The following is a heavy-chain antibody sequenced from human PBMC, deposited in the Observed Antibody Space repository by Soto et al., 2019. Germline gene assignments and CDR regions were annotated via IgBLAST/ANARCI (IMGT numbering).Heavy chain of an antibody. CDR3: ASRPDGPYCSSTSCYRYLDY. V-gene: IGHV4-4*02. J-gene: IGHJ4*02. D-gene: IGHD2-2*01. CDR2: IYHSGST. Sequence: PSETLSLTCAVSSGSISSSNWWSWVRQPPGKGLEWIGEIYHSGSTNYNPSLKSRVTISVDKSKNQFSLKLSSVTAADTAVYYCASRPDGPYCSSTSCYRYLDYWGQGTLVTVSS. CDR1: SGSISSSNW.